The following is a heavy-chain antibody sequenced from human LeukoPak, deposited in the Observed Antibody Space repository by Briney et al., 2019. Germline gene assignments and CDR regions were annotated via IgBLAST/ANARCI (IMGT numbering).Heavy chain of an antibody. J-gene: IGHJ4*02. CDR1: GFTFSSYA. Sequence: PGGSLRLSCAASGFTFSSYAMHWVRQAPGKGLEWVAVISYDGSNKYYADSVKGRFTISRDNSKNTLYLQMNSLRAEDTAVYYCARDRFLEWLLDYWGQGTLVTVSS. V-gene: IGHV3-30-3*01. D-gene: IGHD3-3*01. CDR3: ARDRFLEWLLDY. CDR2: ISYDGSNK.